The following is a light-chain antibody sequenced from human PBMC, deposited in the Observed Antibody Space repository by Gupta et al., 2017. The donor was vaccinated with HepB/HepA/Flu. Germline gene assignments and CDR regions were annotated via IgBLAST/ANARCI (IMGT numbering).Light chain of an antibody. CDR3: QQYDSSPYT. CDR2: SAS. Sequence: EIVLTQSPGTLSLSPGERATLSCSASQSVRSSFLAWYQQKPGQAPRLLIYSASRRATGIPDRFSGSGSGTDFTLTIRRREPEDFAVYYCQQYDSSPYTFGQGTKLEI. J-gene: IGKJ2*01. CDR1: QSVRSSF. V-gene: IGKV3-20*01.